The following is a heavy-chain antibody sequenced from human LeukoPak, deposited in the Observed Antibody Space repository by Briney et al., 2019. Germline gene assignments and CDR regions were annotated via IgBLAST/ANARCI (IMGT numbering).Heavy chain of an antibody. J-gene: IGHJ5*02. CDR2: INHSGST. V-gene: IGHV4-34*01. D-gene: IGHD3-22*01. Sequence: SETLSLTCAVYGGSFSGYYWSWIRQPPGKGLEWIGEINHSGSTNYNPSLKSRVTISVDTSKNQFSLKLSSVTAADTAVYYCARGTDYDSSGSYRAGWFDPWGQGTLVTVSS. CDR3: ARGTDYDSSGSYRAGWFDP. CDR1: GGSFSGYY.